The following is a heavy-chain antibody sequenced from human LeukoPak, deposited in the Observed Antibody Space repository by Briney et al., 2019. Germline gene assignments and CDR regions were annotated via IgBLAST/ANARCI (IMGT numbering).Heavy chain of an antibody. CDR3: AKVRMGYYYYYYGMDV. D-gene: IGHD3-16*01. CDR2: ISGSGGST. J-gene: IGHJ6*02. CDR1: GFTFSSYG. V-gene: IGHV3-23*01. Sequence: GGSLRLSCAASGFTFSSYGMNWVRQAPGEGLEWVSAISGSGGSTYYADSVKGRFTISRDNSKNTLYLQMNSLRAEDTAVYYCAKVRMGYYYYYYGMDVWGQGTTVTVSS.